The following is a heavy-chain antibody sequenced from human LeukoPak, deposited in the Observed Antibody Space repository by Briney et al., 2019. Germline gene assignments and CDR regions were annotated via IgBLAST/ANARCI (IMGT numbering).Heavy chain of an antibody. CDR3: ARINGDYLIDY. Sequence: SETLSLTCAVSIYSLSSGYYWGWIRQPPGKGLEWIGSIHHSGSTYYNPSLKSRVTISVDTSNNQFSLKLTSVTAADTVLYYCARINGDYLIDYWGQGTLVTVSS. V-gene: IGHV4-38-2*01. D-gene: IGHD4-17*01. CDR1: IYSLSSGYY. J-gene: IGHJ4*02. CDR2: IHHSGST.